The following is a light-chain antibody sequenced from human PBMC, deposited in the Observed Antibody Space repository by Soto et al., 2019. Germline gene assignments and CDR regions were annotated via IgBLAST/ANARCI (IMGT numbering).Light chain of an antibody. J-gene: IGKJ1*01. CDR2: GAS. CDR1: QSVSSSY. Sequence: EIVLTQSPGTLSLSPGERATLSCRASQSVSSSYLGWYQQKPGQAPRLLIYGASSRATGIPGRFSGSGSGTEFTLTIISLQSEDFAVYYCQQYNNWPRTFGQGTKVDIK. V-gene: IGKV3-20*01. CDR3: QQYNNWPRT.